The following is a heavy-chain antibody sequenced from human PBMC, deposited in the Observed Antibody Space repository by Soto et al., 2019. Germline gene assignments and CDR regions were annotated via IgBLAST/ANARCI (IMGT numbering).Heavy chain of an antibody. CDR3: ARHLADFWSGPTLAAFDI. V-gene: IGHV5-10-1*01. CDR1: GYSFTSYW. Sequence: PGESLKISCKGSGYSFTSYWISWVRQMPGKGLEWMGRIDPSDSYTNYSPSFQGHVTISADKSISTAYLQWSSLKASDTAMYYCARHLADFWSGPTLAAFDIWGQGTMVTVSS. CDR2: IDPSDSYT. J-gene: IGHJ3*02. D-gene: IGHD3-3*01.